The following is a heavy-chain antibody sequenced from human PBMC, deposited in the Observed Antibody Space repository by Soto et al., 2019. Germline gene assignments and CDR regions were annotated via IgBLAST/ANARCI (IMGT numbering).Heavy chain of an antibody. CDR3: VHANDFLSGTNWFDP. V-gene: IGHV2-5*02. Sequence: QITLKESGPTLVKPTQTLTLTCSFSGFSLSTSGAGVGWIRQPPGKALEWLALIYWDDDKRYSPSLKSRLTITKDTSKNQVVLTMTKMDPVDTATYYCVHANDFLSGTNWFDPWGQGTLVTVSS. CDR1: GFSLSTSGAG. J-gene: IGHJ5*02. CDR2: IYWDDDK. D-gene: IGHD3-3*01.